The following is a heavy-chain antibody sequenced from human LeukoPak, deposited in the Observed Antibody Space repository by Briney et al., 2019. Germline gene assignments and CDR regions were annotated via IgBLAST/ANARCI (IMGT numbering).Heavy chain of an antibody. J-gene: IGHJ4*02. CDR1: GFTFSSYG. CDR2: ISTGGSSI. Sequence: PGGSLRLSCAASGFTFSSYGMNWVRQAPGKGLEWLTYISTGGSSIYYADSVKGRFTISRDNAKNSLYLQMDSLRAEDTAVYYCARETSPSSGWSKLFDYWGQGTLVTVSS. D-gene: IGHD6-19*01. CDR3: ARETSPSSGWSKLFDY. V-gene: IGHV3-48*03.